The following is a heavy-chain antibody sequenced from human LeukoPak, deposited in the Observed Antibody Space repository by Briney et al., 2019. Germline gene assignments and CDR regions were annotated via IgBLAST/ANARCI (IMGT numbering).Heavy chain of an antibody. Sequence: TSETLSLTCTVFGDSISDSKYFWGWIRQPPGKGLEWIGNFYSGGSTYYNPSLKSRVAISEDTSGKQFSLRLGSVTAADTAVYFCARVGSGLNLYYFDYWGQGILVTVSS. D-gene: IGHD3-3*01. CDR2: FYSGGST. CDR3: ARVGSGLNLYYFDY. CDR1: GDSISDSKYF. V-gene: IGHV4-39*07. J-gene: IGHJ4*02.